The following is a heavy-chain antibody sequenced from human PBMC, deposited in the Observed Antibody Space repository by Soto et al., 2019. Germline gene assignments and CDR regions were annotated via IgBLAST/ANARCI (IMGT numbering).Heavy chain of an antibody. CDR1: GGSISSGGYY. CDR3: ARGEASMVRGVSNWFDP. CDR2: IHYTGNT. Sequence: QVQLQESGPGLVKPSQTLSLTCTVSGGSISSGGYYWSWIRQHPGKGLEWIGYIHYTGNTYYNPSLRSRVTISEDTSKNQFSLKLSSVTAADTAVYYCARGEASMVRGVSNWFDPWGQGTLVTVSS. D-gene: IGHD3-10*01. V-gene: IGHV4-31*03. J-gene: IGHJ5*02.